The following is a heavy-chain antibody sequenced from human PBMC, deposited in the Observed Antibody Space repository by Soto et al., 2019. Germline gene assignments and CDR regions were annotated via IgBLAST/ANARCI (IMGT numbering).Heavy chain of an antibody. D-gene: IGHD2-21*02. CDR2: IIPIFGTA. Sequence: SVKVSCKASGGTFSSYAISWVRQAPGQGLEWMGGIIPIFGTANYARKFQGRVTITADESTSTAYMELSSLRSEDTAVYYCARLGERSTGCGGDCYFGYFDYWGQGTLVTVSS. J-gene: IGHJ4*02. CDR1: GGTFSSYA. V-gene: IGHV1-69*13. CDR3: ARLGERSTGCGGDCYFGYFDY.